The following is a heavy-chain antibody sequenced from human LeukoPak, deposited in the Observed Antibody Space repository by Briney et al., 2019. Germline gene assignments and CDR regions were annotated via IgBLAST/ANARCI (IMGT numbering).Heavy chain of an antibody. D-gene: IGHD6-19*01. V-gene: IGHV3-53*01. CDR2: LYSGGST. Sequence: PGGSLRLSCSASGXSVSSNYMSWVRQAPGKGLEWVSVLYSGGSTYYADSVKGRFTISRDDSKNTLYLLMNSLRGDDTAVYYCARGISTSGWLDYWGQGTLVTVSS. CDR1: GXSVSSNY. CDR3: ARGISTSGWLDY. J-gene: IGHJ4*02.